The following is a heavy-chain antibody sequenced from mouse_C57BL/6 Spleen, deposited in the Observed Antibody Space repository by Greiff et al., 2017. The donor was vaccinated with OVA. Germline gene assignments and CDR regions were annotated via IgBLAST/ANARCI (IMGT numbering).Heavy chain of an antibody. Sequence: QVQLKQSGPELVKPGASVKISCKASGYSFTSYYIHWVKQRPGQGLEWIGWIYPGSGNTKYNEKFKGKATLTADTSSSTAYMQLSSLTSEDSAVYYCARRDYGSSPYFDYWGQGTTLTVSS. J-gene: IGHJ2*01. CDR1: GYSFTSYY. V-gene: IGHV1-66*01. CDR2: IYPGSGNT. CDR3: ARRDYGSSPYFDY. D-gene: IGHD1-1*01.